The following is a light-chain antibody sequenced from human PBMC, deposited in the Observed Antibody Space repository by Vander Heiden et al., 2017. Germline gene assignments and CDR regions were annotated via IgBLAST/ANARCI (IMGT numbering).Light chain of an antibody. CDR1: QSVSSYY. J-gene: IGKJ2*01. CDR2: GAS. CDR3: QQYGSSPPYT. Sequence: IVCTQSAGTLSLSPGERATLSCRASQSVSSYYFAWYQQKPGQAPRLLIYGASSRATGIPDRFSGSGSGTDFTLTISRLEPEDFAVYYCQQYGSSPPYTFGQGTKLEIK. V-gene: IGKV3-20*01.